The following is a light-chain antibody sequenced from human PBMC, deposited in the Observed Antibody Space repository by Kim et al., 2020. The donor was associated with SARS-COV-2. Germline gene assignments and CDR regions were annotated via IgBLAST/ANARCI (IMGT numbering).Light chain of an antibody. CDR2: LGS. Sequence: DIVMTQSPLSLPVTPGEPASISCRSSQSLLYSDGYTYLDWYLQKPGQSPQLLIYLGSNRASGVPDRFGGSGSGTDFTLKISRVAAEDVGVYYCMQVLQIPRTFGQGTKLEI. CDR3: MQVLQIPRT. CDR1: QSLLYSDGYTY. V-gene: IGKV2-28*01. J-gene: IGKJ2*01.